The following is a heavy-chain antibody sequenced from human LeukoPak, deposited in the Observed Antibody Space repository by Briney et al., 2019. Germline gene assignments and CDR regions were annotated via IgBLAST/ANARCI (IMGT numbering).Heavy chain of an antibody. CDR1: GGSISSSAYY. D-gene: IGHD2-2*01. CDR3: ARQRCTSNSCYPNWFDP. V-gene: IGHV4-39*01. CDR2: IYYSGST. J-gene: IGHJ5*02. Sequence: SETLSLTCTVSGGSISSSAYYWGWIRQPPGKGLEWIGSIYYSGSTYYNPSLKSRVTISVDTSENQFSLKLSSVTAADTAVYYCARQRCTSNSCYPNWFDPWGQGTLVTVSS.